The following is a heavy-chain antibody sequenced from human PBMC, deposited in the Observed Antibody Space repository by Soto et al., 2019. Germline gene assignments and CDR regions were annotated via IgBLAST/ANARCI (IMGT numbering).Heavy chain of an antibody. Sequence: HPGGSLRLSCAGSGFTFSSHAMSWVRQAPGKGLEWVAGISGRGGNTYYADSVKGRFTISRDNSKNTLYLQMNSLRAEDTAVYYCTRGYGLVMSAADYWGQGTLVTVSS. D-gene: IGHD1-20*01. V-gene: IGHV3-23*01. CDR3: TRGYGLVMSAADY. CDR1: GFTFSSHA. J-gene: IGHJ4*02. CDR2: ISGRGGNT.